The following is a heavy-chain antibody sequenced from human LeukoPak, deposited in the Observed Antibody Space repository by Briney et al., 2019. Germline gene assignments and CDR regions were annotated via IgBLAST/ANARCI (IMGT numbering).Heavy chain of an antibody. CDR3: ARPDDYGVNWFDP. CDR2: IYYSGST. Sequence: PSDTLSLTCTVSGGSISSSSYYWGWIRQPPGKGLEWIGSIYYSGSTYYNPSLKSRVTISVDTSKNQFSLKLSSVTAADTAVYYCARPDDYGVNWFDPWGQGTLVTVSS. D-gene: IGHD4-17*01. J-gene: IGHJ5*02. V-gene: IGHV4-39*01. CDR1: GGSISSSSYY.